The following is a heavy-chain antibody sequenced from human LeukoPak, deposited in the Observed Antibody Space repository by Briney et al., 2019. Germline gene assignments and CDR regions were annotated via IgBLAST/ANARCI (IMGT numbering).Heavy chain of an antibody. CDR3: ARGDFWSGYYPYFDY. CDR1: GFTFSSYW. D-gene: IGHD3-3*01. CDR2: IKQDGGAK. Sequence: PGGSLRLSCAASGFTFSSYWMSWVRQAPGKGLEWVANIKQDGGAKYFVDSVKGRFTISRDNAKNSLYLQMNSLRAEDTAVYYCARGDFWSGYYPYFDYWGQGTLVTVSS. J-gene: IGHJ4*02. V-gene: IGHV3-7*01.